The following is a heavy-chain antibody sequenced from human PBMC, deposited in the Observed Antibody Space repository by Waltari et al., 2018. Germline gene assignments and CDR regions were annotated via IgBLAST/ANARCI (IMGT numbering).Heavy chain of an antibody. Sequence: EVQLVESGGGLVQPGGSLRLSCAVSGFTFSSYWMHWCRQTPGEGLVGLSRTNTGGNFTNYADSVEGRFTMSKDNAKDTVYLQMNSLRAGETAIYYCVRGSLNPGFDYWGQGTLVTVSS. V-gene: IGHV3-74*01. CDR2: TNTGGNFT. J-gene: IGHJ4*02. CDR1: GFTFSSYW. CDR3: VRGSLNPGFDY.